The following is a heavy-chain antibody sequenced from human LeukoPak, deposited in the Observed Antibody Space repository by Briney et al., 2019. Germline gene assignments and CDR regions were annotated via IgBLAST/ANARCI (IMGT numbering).Heavy chain of an antibody. D-gene: IGHD2/OR15-2a*01. V-gene: IGHV3-74*01. CDR3: ARDNSPGWFGP. CDR1: GFTFRSYW. Sequence: GGSLRLSCVVSGFTFRSYWMHGIRQAPGKGLEWVSRVKGDGSSTSYADSVKGRFTISRDNVKNRLYLQMNSLRAEDTAVYYCARDNSPGWFGPWGQGILVTVSS. CDR2: VKGDGSST. J-gene: IGHJ5*02.